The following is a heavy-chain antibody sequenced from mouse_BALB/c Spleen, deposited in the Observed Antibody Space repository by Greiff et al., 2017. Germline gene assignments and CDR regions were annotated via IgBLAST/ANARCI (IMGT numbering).Heavy chain of an antibody. J-gene: IGHJ3*01. Sequence: EVQLVESGGGLVQPGGSRKLSCAASGFTFSSFGMHWVRQAPEKGLEWVAYISSGSSTIYYADTVKGRFTISRDNPKNTLFLQMTSLRSEDTAMYYCARSAARATWAYWGQGTLVTVSA. CDR3: ARSAARATWAY. D-gene: IGHD3-1*01. V-gene: IGHV5-17*02. CDR2: ISSGSSTI. CDR1: GFTFSSFG.